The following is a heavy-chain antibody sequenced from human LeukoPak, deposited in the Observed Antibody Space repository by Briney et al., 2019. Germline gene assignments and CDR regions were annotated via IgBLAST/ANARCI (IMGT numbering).Heavy chain of an antibody. CDR1: GFTFRSYA. J-gene: IGHJ4*02. D-gene: IGHD5-18*01. CDR3: ARDSGYSYADDH. CDR2: ITYNSGTI. V-gene: IGHV3-48*02. Sequence: GGSLRLSCAASGFTFRSYAMQWVRQAPGKGLEWVSYITYNSGTIFYADSVKGRFTISRDNARDSLYLQMSSLRDEDTAVYYCARDSGYSYADDHWGQGTLVTVSS.